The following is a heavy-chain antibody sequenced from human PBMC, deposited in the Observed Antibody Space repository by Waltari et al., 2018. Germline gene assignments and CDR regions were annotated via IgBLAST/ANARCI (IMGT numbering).Heavy chain of an antibody. CDR3: TTIVGATDDY. V-gene: IGHV3-15*01. J-gene: IGHJ4*02. CDR2: IKSKTDGGTT. D-gene: IGHD1-26*01. CDR1: GFTLSNAW. Sequence: SGFTLSNAWMSWVRPAPGKGLEWVGRIKSKTDGGTTDYAAPVKGRFTISRDDSKNTLYLQMNSLKTEDTAVYYCTTIVGATDDYWGQGTLVTVSS.